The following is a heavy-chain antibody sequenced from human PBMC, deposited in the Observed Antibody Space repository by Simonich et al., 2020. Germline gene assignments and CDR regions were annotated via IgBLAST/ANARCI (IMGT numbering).Heavy chain of an antibody. CDR1: GYTFTGYY. D-gene: IGHD1-1*01. V-gene: IGHV1-2*02. CDR3: ASIKRGYNWNDFDY. J-gene: IGHJ4*02. CDR2: INPKRGGT. Sequence: QVQLVQSGAEVKKPGASVKVSCKASGYTFTGYYMHWVRQAPGQGLEWMGWINPKRGGTNYAQKFQGRVTTTRETAISTAYMELSRLRADDTAVYYCASIKRGYNWNDFDYWGQRTLVTVSS.